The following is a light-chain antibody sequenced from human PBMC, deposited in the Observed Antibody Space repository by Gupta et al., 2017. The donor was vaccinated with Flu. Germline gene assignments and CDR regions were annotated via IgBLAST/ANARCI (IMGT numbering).Light chain of an antibody. CDR3: EAWDSSLSAGV. CDR1: NSNIANNY. CDR2: DDT. V-gene: IGLV1-51*01. Sequence: QSVLTQPPSVSAAPGHKVTISCSGSNSNIANNYVSWYQQLPGTAPKLLIYDDTKRPSGIPDRFSGSKSGTSATLGITGLQTGDEADYYCEAWDSSLSAGVFGGGTKLTVL. J-gene: IGLJ2*01.